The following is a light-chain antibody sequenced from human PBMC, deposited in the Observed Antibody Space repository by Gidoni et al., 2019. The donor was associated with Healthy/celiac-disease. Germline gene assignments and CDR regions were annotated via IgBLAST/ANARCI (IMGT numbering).Light chain of an antibody. CDR3: QAWDSSTVV. Sequence: SYALTPPTSVSSSPGQTASITCSGDKLGDKYACWYQKKTGQSPVLVIYQDSKRPSGITERFAGSNSGNTATLTISGTQAMDEADYYCQAWDSSTVVFGGGTKLTVL. V-gene: IGLV3-1*01. J-gene: IGLJ2*01. CDR2: QDS. CDR1: KLGDKY.